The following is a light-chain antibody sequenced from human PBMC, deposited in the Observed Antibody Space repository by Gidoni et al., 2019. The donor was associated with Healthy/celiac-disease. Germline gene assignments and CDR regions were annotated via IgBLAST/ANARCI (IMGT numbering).Light chain of an antibody. CDR3: QQYNNWPQLT. CDR1: QSVSSN. CDR2: GAS. Sequence: EIVMTQSPATLSVSPGERATLSCRASQSVSSNLAWYQQKPGQAPSLLIYGASTSATVIPARFSGSGSGREFTLTISSLQSEDFAVYYCQQYNNWPQLTFGGGTKVEIK. J-gene: IGKJ4*01. V-gene: IGKV3-15*01.